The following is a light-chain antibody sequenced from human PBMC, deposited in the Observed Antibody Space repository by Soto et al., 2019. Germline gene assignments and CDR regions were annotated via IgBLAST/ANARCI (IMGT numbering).Light chain of an antibody. Sequence: EVVMTQSPATLSVSPGERATLSCRASQSISKNLAWYQQKPGQAPRLLIYGASTRATGIPARFSGSGSGTEFTLTISSLQSEDFAVYYCQQHNNWPPLTFGQGTKVDIK. V-gene: IGKV3-15*01. CDR1: QSISKN. J-gene: IGKJ1*01. CDR2: GAS. CDR3: QQHNNWPPLT.